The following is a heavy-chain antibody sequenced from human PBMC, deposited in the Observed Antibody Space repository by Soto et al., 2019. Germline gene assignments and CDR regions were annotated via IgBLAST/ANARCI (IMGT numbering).Heavy chain of an antibody. D-gene: IGHD3-22*01. V-gene: IGHV4-59*01. J-gene: IGHJ4*02. Sequence: SETLSLTCTVSGGSISSYYWSWIRQPPGKGLEWIGYIYYSGSTNYNPSLKSRVTISVDTSKNQFSLKLSSVTAADTAVYYCAGTSYYYDSSGLFDYWGQGTLVTVSS. CDR1: GGSISSYY. CDR2: IYYSGST. CDR3: AGTSYYYDSSGLFDY.